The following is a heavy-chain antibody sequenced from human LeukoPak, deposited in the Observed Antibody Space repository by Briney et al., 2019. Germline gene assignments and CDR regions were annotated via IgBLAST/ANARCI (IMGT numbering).Heavy chain of an antibody. J-gene: IGHJ4*02. CDR1: GGSFSGYY. V-gene: IGHV4-34*01. Sequence: SETLSLTCAVYGGSFSGYYWSWIRQPPGKGLEWMGEINHSGSTNYNPSLKSRVTISVDTSKNQFSLKLSSVTAADTAVYYCARGYCSGGSCYSHFDYWGQGTLVTVSS. D-gene: IGHD2-15*01. CDR2: INHSGST. CDR3: ARGYCSGGSCYSHFDY.